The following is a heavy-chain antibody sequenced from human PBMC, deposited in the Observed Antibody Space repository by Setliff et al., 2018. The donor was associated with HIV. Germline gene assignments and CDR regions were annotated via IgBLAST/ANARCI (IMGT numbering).Heavy chain of an antibody. D-gene: IGHD6-13*01. CDR1: GYTFTDYY. Sequence: GASVKVSCKASGYTFTDYYMHWVQQAPGKGLEWMGRIDPEDGETIYAEKFQGRVTITADTSTDTAFMELSSLRSEDTAVYYCATNPGIAAAGLGFWGQGTLVTV. CDR2: IDPEDGET. CDR3: ATNPGIAAAGLGF. V-gene: IGHV1-69-2*01. J-gene: IGHJ4*02.